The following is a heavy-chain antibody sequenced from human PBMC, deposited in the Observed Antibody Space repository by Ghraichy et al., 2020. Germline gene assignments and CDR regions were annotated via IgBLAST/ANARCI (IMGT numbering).Heavy chain of an antibody. CDR3: AYRRGIGYGYDY. V-gene: IGHV3-23*01. Sequence: GGSLRLSCAASGFTLSSYAMSWVRQAPGKGLEWVSAISGSGGSTYYADSVKGRFTISRDNSKNTLYLQMNSLRAEDTAVYYCAYRRGIGYGYDYWGQGTLVTVSS. J-gene: IGHJ4*02. CDR2: ISGSGGST. CDR1: GFTLSSYA. D-gene: IGHD5-18*01.